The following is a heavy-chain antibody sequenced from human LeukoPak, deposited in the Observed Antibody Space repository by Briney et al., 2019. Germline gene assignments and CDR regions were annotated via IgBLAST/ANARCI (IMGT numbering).Heavy chain of an antibody. CDR3: ARVLGYCSSTSCASYYMDV. D-gene: IGHD2-2*01. CDR1: GYTFTSYD. CDR2: MNPNSGNT. Sequence: ASVKVSCKASGYTFTSYDINWVRQATGQGLEWMGWMNPNSGNTGYAQKFQGRVTITRNTSISTAYMELSSLRSEDTAVYYCARVLGYCSSTSCASYYMDVWGKGTTVTVSS. V-gene: IGHV1-8*03. J-gene: IGHJ6*03.